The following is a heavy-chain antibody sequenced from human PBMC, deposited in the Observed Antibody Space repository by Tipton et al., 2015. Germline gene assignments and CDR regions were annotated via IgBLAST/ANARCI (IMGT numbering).Heavy chain of an antibody. J-gene: IGHJ5*02. CDR3: ARTYSYDSGTDYEGDWFDP. D-gene: IGHD3-10*01. V-gene: IGHV4-39*02. Sequence: TLSLTCSVSGDSISSGRYYWGWIRQSPEKGLEWIGSISYTGTTHYNPSLKGRLTISLDTTKNHFSLRLNSVTAADTAVYYCARTYSYDSGTDYEGDWFDPWGQGTLVTVSS. CDR2: ISYTGTT. CDR1: GDSISSGRYY.